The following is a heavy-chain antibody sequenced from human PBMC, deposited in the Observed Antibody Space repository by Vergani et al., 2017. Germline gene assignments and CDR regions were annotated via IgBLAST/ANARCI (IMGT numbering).Heavy chain of an antibody. Sequence: QMQLQESGPGLVKASETLSLTCTVSGDSIISRSYYWGWIRQPPGKGLEWIGSIYNSGNGDSSSSLKSRVTISADPSKNQFSLRLTSVTAADTAVYYCASGKYYSDSTSHFRGRYFDVWGRGTLVTVPS. CDR3: ASGKYYSDSTSHFRGRYFDV. J-gene: IGHJ2*01. D-gene: IGHD3-16*01. CDR1: GDSIISRSYY. CDR2: IYNSGNG. V-gene: IGHV4-39*01.